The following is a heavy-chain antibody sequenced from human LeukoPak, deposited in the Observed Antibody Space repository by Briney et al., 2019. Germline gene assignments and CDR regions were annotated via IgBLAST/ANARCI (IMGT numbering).Heavy chain of an antibody. CDR3: AKERDGGYYYYGMDV. CDR1: AYTFTGYY. D-gene: IGHD1-1*01. CDR2: INPNSGGT. Sequence: ASVKLSCKASAYTFTGYYMHWVRQAPGQGLEWMGLINPNSGGTNYAQKFQGRVTMTRDTSISTAYMELSRLRPDDTAVYYCAKERDGGYYYYGMDVWGQGTTVTVSS. V-gene: IGHV1-2*02. J-gene: IGHJ6*02.